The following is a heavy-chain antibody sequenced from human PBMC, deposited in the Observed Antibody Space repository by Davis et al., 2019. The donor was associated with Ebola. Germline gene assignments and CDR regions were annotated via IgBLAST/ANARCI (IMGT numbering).Heavy chain of an antibody. Sequence: GGSLRLSCVASGFTFTRYWMSWVRQAPGKGLEWVANIKQDGSEKYYVDSVKGRFTISRENAKNTMNLQMNSQRIEDTAVYYCVVRDERALGYWGQGNLVTVSS. V-gene: IGHV3-7*01. J-gene: IGHJ4*02. D-gene: IGHD2-8*01. CDR2: IKQDGSEK. CDR1: GFTFTRYW. CDR3: VVRDERALGY.